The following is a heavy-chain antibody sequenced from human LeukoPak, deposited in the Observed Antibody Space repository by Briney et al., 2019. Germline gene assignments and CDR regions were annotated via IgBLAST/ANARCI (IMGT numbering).Heavy chain of an antibody. CDR3: ARIGYCSSTSCTGVDY. V-gene: IGHV4-34*01. CDR1: GESFSHYY. CDR2: INHSGST. J-gene: IGHJ4*02. D-gene: IGHD2-2*01. Sequence: PSETLSLTCAVSGESFSHYYWSWLRQTPGKGLEWIGEINHSGSTNYNPSLKSRVTISVDTSKNQFSLKLSSVTAADTAVYYCARIGYCSSTSCTGVDYWGQGTLVTVSS.